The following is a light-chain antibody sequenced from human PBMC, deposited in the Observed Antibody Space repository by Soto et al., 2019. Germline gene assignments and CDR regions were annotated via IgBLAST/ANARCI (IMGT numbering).Light chain of an antibody. V-gene: IGKV3-20*01. CDR2: GAS. J-gene: IGKJ1*01. CDR1: QSVSSSS. Sequence: EIVLTQSSATLSLSPGERATLSCRASQSVSSSSLAWYQQKPGQAPRLLIYGASSRATGIPDRFSGSGSGTDFTLTISRLEPEDFAVYYCQQYDSSPRTFGQGTKVEIK. CDR3: QQYDSSPRT.